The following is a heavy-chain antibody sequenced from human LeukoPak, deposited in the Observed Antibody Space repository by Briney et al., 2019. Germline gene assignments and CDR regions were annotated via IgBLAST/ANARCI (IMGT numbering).Heavy chain of an antibody. D-gene: IGHD3-16*02. J-gene: IGHJ4*02. Sequence: ASVKVSCKGSGYTFTSFGISWVRQAPGQGLEWMGWISAYNGNTNYAQKLQGRVTMTTDTSTSTAYMELRSLRSDDTAVYYCARDLASMGVIFFDYWGQGTLVTVSS. CDR2: ISAYNGNT. CDR1: GYTFTSFG. V-gene: IGHV1-18*01. CDR3: ARDLASMGVIFFDY.